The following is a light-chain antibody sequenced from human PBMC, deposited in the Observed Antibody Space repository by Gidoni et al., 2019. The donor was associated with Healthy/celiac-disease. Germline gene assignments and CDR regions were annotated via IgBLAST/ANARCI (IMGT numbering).Light chain of an antibody. CDR3: QQRSNWPPMCS. J-gene: IGKJ2*04. V-gene: IGKV3-11*01. CDR2: HAS. CDR1: QSVSSY. Sequence: EIVLTQSPATLSLSPGEIATLSCRASQSVSSYLAWFQQKPAQAPTLPIYHASNRATGIPGRFSGSGSGTDFTLTISSLEPEDFAVYYCQQRSNWPPMCSFGQGTKLEIK.